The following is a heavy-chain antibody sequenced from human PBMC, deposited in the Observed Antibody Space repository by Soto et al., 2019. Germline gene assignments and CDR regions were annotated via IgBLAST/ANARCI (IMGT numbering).Heavy chain of an antibody. Sequence: GGPLRLSCAASGFTFDDYGMHWVRQAPGKGLEWVALIWSDGSNKYYADSVKGRFTISRDNSKNTLYLQMNSLRAEDTALYYCAILPTGYPNWFGPWGQGTLVTVSS. D-gene: IGHD3-9*01. V-gene: IGHV3-33*08. J-gene: IGHJ5*02. CDR1: GFTFDDYG. CDR2: IWSDGSNK. CDR3: AILPTGYPNWFGP.